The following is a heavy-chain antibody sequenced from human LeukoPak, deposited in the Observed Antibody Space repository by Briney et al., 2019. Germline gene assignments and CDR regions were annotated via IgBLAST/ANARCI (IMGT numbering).Heavy chain of an antibody. CDR3: AKVRSSVAATPFDY. Sequence: GGSLRLSCAASGFTFSGSAMHWVRQAYGKGLEWVSLISGDGGSTYYADSVKGRFTISRDNSKNSLYLQMNSLRTEDTALYYCAKVRSSVAATPFDYWGQGTLVTVSS. D-gene: IGHD2-15*01. J-gene: IGHJ4*02. CDR1: GFTFSGSA. V-gene: IGHV3-43*02. CDR2: ISGDGGST.